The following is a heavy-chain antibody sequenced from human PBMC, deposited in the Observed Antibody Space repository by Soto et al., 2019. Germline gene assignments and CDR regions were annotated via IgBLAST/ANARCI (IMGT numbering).Heavy chain of an antibody. J-gene: IGHJ6*02. Sequence: ASVKVSCKASGYTFTGYYMHWVRQAPGQGLEWMGWINPNSGGTNYAQKFQGRVTMTRDTSISTAYMGLSRLRSDDTAVYYCARDELSGYSGYANPYYYGMDVWGQGTTVTVSS. D-gene: IGHD5-12*01. CDR2: INPNSGGT. CDR3: ARDELSGYSGYANPYYYGMDV. V-gene: IGHV1-2*02. CDR1: GYTFTGYY.